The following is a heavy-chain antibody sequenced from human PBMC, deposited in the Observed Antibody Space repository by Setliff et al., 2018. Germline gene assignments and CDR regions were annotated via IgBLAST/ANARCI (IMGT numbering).Heavy chain of an antibody. Sequence: RASVKVSCKAFGYTFAKYGTSWVRQAPGQGLEWMGWISGYNGYTVYAQKLQGRVTLTTDTSTGTAYMEVRSLRADDTAQYYCVRGSGPWVVVAIPFDRWGQGTLVTVS. D-gene: IGHD2-2*02. J-gene: IGHJ4*02. CDR3: VRGSGPWVVVAIPFDR. V-gene: IGHV1-18*01. CDR1: GYTFAKYG. CDR2: ISGYNGYT.